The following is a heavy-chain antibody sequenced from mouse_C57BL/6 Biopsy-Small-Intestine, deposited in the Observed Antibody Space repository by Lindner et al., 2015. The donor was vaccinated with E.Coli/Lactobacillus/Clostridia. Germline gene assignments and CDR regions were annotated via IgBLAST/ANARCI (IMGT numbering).Heavy chain of an antibody. Sequence: VQLQESGGGLVKPGGSLKLSCAASGFTFTSYTMSWVRQTPEKRLEWVATISDGGSYTYYPDNVKGRFTISRDNAKNNLYLQMSHLKSEDTAMYYCIRGGYGSSYGFAYWGQGTLVTVSA. CDR3: IRGGYGSSYGFAY. J-gene: IGHJ3*01. CDR1: GFTFTSYT. D-gene: IGHD1-1*01. CDR2: ISDGGSYT. V-gene: IGHV5-4*01.